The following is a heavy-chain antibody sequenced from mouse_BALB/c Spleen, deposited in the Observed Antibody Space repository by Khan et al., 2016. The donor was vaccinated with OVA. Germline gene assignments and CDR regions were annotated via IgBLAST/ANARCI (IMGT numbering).Heavy chain of an antibody. V-gene: IGHV1-4*01. Sequence: QIQLVQSRAELARPGASVKMSCKASGYTFTSYTIHWVRQRPGQAPEWIGHINPSNDYTNYNQNFKDKATLIVDKSSTTAYMQLSSLTSEDSAVYYCVRGGAYHRSDGWCAYWGQGTLVTVSA. CDR2: INPSNDYT. CDR1: GYTFTSYT. J-gene: IGHJ3*01. CDR3: VRGGAYHRSDGWCAY. D-gene: IGHD2-14*01.